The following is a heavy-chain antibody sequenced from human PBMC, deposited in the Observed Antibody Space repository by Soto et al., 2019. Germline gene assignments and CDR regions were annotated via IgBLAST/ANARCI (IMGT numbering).Heavy chain of an antibody. CDR3: ARGRDGYNYWFDP. V-gene: IGHV4-30-4*01. J-gene: IGHJ5*02. CDR2: IYYSGST. D-gene: IGHD5-12*01. CDR1: GGSIRRGDYY. Sequence: SETLSLTCTVSGGSIRRGDYYWSWIRQPPGKGLEWIGYIYYSGSTYYNPSLKSRVTISVDTSKNQFSLKLSSVTAADTAVYYCARGRDGYNYWFDPWGQGTLVTVSS.